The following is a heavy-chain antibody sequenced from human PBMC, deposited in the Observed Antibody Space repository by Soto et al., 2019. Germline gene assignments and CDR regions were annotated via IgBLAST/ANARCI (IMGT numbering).Heavy chain of an antibody. CDR1: GGSITGGNYQ. CDR3: ARRASSGRDPFYFDS. Sequence: QVQLQESGPGLVKPSQTLSLTCTVSGGSITGGNYQWTWIRQHPGKGLEWIGNIHHSGSTYYNPSLRDRVTISVDTSVNQFALNLSSVTAADTVIYFCARRASSGRDPFYFDSWGQGTLVAVSS. J-gene: IGHJ4*02. D-gene: IGHD6-6*01. V-gene: IGHV4-31*03. CDR2: IHHSGST.